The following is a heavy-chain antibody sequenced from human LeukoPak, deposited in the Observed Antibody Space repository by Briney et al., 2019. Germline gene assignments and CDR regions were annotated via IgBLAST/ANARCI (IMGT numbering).Heavy chain of an antibody. CDR1: GFTFSSYW. CDR3: ARERGYSSGWYYFDY. Sequence: PGGSRRPSCAASGFTFSSYWMSWVRQAPGKGLEWLANIKQDGSEKYYVDSVKGRFTISRDNAKNSLYLQMNSLRAEDTAVYYCARERGYSSGWYYFDYWGQGTLVTVSS. V-gene: IGHV3-7*01. J-gene: IGHJ4*02. CDR2: IKQDGSEK. D-gene: IGHD6-19*01.